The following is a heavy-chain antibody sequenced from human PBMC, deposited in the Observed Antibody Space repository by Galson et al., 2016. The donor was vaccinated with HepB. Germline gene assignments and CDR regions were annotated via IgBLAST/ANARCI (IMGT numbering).Heavy chain of an antibody. V-gene: IGHV3-11*01. Sequence: SLRLSCAGSEFTFSGHYMSWIRQAPGKGLEWISYITSSGSATYYADSVKGRFIISRDNAKNTLYLQMNSLRAEDTAVYYCARDPDTASKVDYWGQGTLVTVSS. CDR1: EFTFSGHY. CDR2: ITSSGSAT. J-gene: IGHJ4*02. D-gene: IGHD2-2*02. CDR3: ARDPDTASKVDY.